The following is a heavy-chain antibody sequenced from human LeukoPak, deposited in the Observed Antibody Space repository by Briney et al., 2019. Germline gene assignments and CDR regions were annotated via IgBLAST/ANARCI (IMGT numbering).Heavy chain of an antibody. D-gene: IGHD6-19*01. CDR2: INHSGST. Sequence: SETLSLTCAVYGGSFSGFYWSWIRQPPGKGLEWIGEINHSGSTNYNPSLKSRVTISVDTSKNQFSLKLSSVTAADTAVYYCARQFITGAVAGVDYWGQGTLVTVSS. CDR1: GGSFSGFY. V-gene: IGHV4-34*01. CDR3: ARQFITGAVAGVDY. J-gene: IGHJ4*02.